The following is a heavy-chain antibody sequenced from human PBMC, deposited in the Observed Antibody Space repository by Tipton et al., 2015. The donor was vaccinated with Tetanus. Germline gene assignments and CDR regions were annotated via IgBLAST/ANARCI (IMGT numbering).Heavy chain of an antibody. CDR2: INPGDGST. V-gene: IGHV1-46*01. J-gene: IGHJ1*01. CDR3: ARLHDIPGMR. D-gene: IGHD1-1*01. Sequence: VQLVQSGAEVKKPGSSVKVSCKASGGTFSSYAISWVRQAPGQGLEWMGLINPGDGSTAYAQKFQDRVTMTGDTSTTTVYMELRSLSFEDTAVYCCARLHDIPGMRWGQGTLVTVSP. CDR1: GGTFSSYA.